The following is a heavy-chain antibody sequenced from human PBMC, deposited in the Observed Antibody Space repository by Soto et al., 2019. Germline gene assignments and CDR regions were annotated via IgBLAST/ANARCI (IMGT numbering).Heavy chain of an antibody. V-gene: IGHV3-23*01. CDR2: INNGGGGST. CDR3: AKGGEVSYYYYYGMDV. D-gene: IGHD2-21*01. J-gene: IGHJ6*02. Sequence: EVHLLESGGGLVQPGGSLRLSCAASGFTFRNLAMGWVRQAPGKGLEWVSVINNGGGGSTYYADSVKGRFTISRDNSKNTLYLQMNSLRAEDTAVYYCAKGGEVSYYYYYGMDVWGQGTTVTVSS. CDR1: GFTFRNLA.